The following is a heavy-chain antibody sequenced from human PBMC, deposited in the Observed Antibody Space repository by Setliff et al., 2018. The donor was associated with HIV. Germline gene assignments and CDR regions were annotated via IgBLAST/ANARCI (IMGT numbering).Heavy chain of an antibody. J-gene: IGHJ4*03. CDR2: ITDRGDKT. D-gene: IGHD2-15*01. Sequence: GESLKISCAASGFTFSSYVMNWVRQAPGKGLEWVSGITDRGDKTYYADSVKGRFTISRDNSNNTLYLQMHGLRADDTAVYYCARDRPRRIVVATNLPNAFDAWGHGTLVTVSS. CDR1: GFTFSSYV. V-gene: IGHV3-23*01. CDR3: ARDRPRRIVVATNLPNAFDA.